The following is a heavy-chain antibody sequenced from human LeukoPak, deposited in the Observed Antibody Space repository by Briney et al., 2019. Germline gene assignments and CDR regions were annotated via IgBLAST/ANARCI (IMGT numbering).Heavy chain of an antibody. J-gene: IGHJ6*03. V-gene: IGHV1-2*02. CDR2: INPNSGGT. Sequence: ASVKVSCKASGYTSTGYYMHWVRQAPGQGLEWMGWINPNSGGTNYAQKFQGRVTMTRDTSISTAYMELSRLRSDDTAVYYCARGYYGSGSWHYMDVWGKGTTVTISS. D-gene: IGHD3-10*01. CDR3: ARGYYGSGSWHYMDV. CDR1: GYTSTGYY.